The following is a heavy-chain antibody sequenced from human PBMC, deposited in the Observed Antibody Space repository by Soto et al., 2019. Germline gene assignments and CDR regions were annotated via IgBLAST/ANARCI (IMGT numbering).Heavy chain of an antibody. CDR3: AKNGPRSHYSSSSTDLDY. CDR1: GFIFGTYG. J-gene: IGHJ4*02. D-gene: IGHD6-6*01. Sequence: EVQLLESGGGLVKPGGSLRLSCAASGFIFGTYGMSWVRQAPGKGLEWVSAVSGTGDNTYYADSVNGRFTISRDNSRNTLYLQMNSVRAEDTAIYYCAKNGPRSHYSSSSTDLDYWGLGTLVTVSS. V-gene: IGHV3-23*01. CDR2: VSGTGDNT.